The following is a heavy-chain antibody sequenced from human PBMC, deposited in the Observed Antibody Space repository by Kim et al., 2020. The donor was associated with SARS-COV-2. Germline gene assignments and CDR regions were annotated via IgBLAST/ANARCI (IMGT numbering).Heavy chain of an antibody. CDR3: ARIKSPVEMATTDAFDI. J-gene: IGHJ3*02. Sequence: FQGRVTITADESTSTAYMELSSLRSEDTAVYYCARIKSPVEMATTDAFDIWGQGTMVTVSS. D-gene: IGHD5-12*01. V-gene: IGHV1-69*01.